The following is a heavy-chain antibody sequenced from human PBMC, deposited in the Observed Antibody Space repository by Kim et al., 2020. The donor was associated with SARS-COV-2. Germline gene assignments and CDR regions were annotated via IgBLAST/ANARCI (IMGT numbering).Heavy chain of an antibody. Sequence: GGSLRLSCAASGFTFSSYGMHWVRQAPGKGLEWVAVISYDGSNKYYADSVKGRFTISRDNSKNTLYLQMNSLRAEDTAVYYCARGPGYFDWLGGWFDPWGQGTLVTVSS. CDR1: GFTFSSYG. D-gene: IGHD3-9*01. CDR2: ISYDGSNK. J-gene: IGHJ5*02. CDR3: ARGPGYFDWLGGWFDP. V-gene: IGHV3-33*05.